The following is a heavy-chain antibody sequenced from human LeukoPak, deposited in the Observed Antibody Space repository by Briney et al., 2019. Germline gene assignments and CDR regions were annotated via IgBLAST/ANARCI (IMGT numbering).Heavy chain of an antibody. V-gene: IGHV4-59*08. J-gene: IGHJ4*02. Sequence: SETLSLTCTVSGSSISSYYWSWIRQPPGKGLEWIGYIYYSGSTNYNPSLKSRVTISVDTSKKQFSLKLSSVTAADTAVYYCARVGFSYGYVTDYWGQGTLVTVSS. CDR2: IYYSGST. D-gene: IGHD5-18*01. CDR3: ARVGFSYGYVTDY. CDR1: GSSISSYY.